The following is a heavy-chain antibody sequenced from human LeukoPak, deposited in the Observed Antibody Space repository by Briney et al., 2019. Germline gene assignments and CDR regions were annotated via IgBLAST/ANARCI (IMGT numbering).Heavy chain of an antibody. Sequence: WASVKVSCKASGYTFTGYYVHWVRQAPGHGLEWMGRISPNSGDTNYAQKFQGRVTMTRDTSSSTAYMELSRLRSDDTAVYYCARSGVDTYGLQASGDFDYWGQGILVTVSS. D-gene: IGHD5-18*01. V-gene: IGHV1-2*06. CDR2: ISPNSGDT. J-gene: IGHJ4*02. CDR1: GYTFTGYY. CDR3: ARSGVDTYGLQASGDFDY.